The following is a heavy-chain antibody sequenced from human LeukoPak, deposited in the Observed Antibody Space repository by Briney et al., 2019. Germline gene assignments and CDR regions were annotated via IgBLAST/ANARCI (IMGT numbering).Heavy chain of an antibody. CDR2: IRYDGSNK. D-gene: IGHD2-15*01. Sequence: PGGSLRLSCAASGFTFSCSAMHWVRQAPGKGLEWVAFIRYDGSNKYYADSVRGRFTISRDNSKNTLYLQMNSLRSEDTAVYYCAKVLGYFDYWGQGTLVTVSS. V-gene: IGHV3-30*02. CDR1: GFTFSCSA. CDR3: AKVLGYFDY. J-gene: IGHJ4*02.